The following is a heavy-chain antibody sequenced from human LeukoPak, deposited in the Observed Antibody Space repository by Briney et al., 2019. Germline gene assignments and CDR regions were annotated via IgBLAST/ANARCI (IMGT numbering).Heavy chain of an antibody. Sequence: PGGSLRLSCAVSGISVSGYYMGWVRQAPGRGLEWVSVIYSGGDTSYADSVKGRFTVSRDNANNTVDLHMNGLRPEDTAFYYCARGFFNFEDWGRGTLVTVSS. CDR1: GISVSGYY. V-gene: IGHV3-66*02. CDR3: ARGFFNFED. D-gene: IGHD3-3*01. CDR2: IYSGGDT. J-gene: IGHJ4*02.